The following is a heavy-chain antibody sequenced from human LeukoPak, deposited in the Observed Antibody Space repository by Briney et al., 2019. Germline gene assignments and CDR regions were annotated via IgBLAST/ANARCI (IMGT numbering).Heavy chain of an antibody. CDR1: GASISRSNW. Sequence: SGTLSLTCTVSGASISRSNWWTWVRQPPGEALEWIGEIYHAGSTKYNPSLRSRLTISVDKSKNSFSLSLTSVTAADTAVYYCAKDRDIILNGHGMDVWGQGTTVTVSS. CDR3: AKDRDIILNGHGMDV. J-gene: IGHJ6*02. V-gene: IGHV4-4*02. CDR2: IYHAGST. D-gene: IGHD3-10*01.